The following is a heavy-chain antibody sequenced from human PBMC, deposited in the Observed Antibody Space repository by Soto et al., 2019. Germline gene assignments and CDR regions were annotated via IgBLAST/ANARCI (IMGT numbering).Heavy chain of an antibody. V-gene: IGHV4-4*02. D-gene: IGHD6-19*01. CDR2: IHHSGST. CDR3: ARSFGWYAIDH. Sequence: QMQLQESGPGLVKPSETLSLTCAVSSASIITEQRWTWVRQPPGKGLEWIGEIHHSGSTNNNPSRRSXXTXSXXKSKNQFSLNLNSVTAADTALYYCARSFGWYAIDHWGQGTLVIVSS. J-gene: IGHJ4*02. CDR1: SASIITEQR.